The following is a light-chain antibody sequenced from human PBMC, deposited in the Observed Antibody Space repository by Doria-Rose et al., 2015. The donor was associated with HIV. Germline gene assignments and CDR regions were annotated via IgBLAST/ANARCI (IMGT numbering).Light chain of an antibody. CDR1: QRFSSTY. J-gene: IGKJ1*01. Sequence: ATLSCRASQRFSSTYLALYQQKPGQAPSLLIYDGSNRATCIPDRFSASGSGTDFTLTINRLEPEDFALYYCHQYGTSWTFGQGTKVEI. CDR3: HQYGTSWT. CDR2: DGS. V-gene: IGKV3-20*01.